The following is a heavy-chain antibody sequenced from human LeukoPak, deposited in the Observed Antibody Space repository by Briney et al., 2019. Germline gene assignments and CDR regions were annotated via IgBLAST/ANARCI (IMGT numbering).Heavy chain of an antibody. D-gene: IGHD2-15*01. V-gene: IGHV5-51*01. CDR1: GYTFRRFR. J-gene: IGHJ4*02. Sequence: GESLKISCMGSGYTFRRFRIAWVRQKPDKGLEWMGLFYPGDSEARYTPSFQGQVTMSADKSISTAYLQWSSLQASDTAIYFCARQWECTGGSCYPNYFDSWGQGTLVTVSS. CDR2: FYPGDSEA. CDR3: ARQWECTGGSCYPNYFDS.